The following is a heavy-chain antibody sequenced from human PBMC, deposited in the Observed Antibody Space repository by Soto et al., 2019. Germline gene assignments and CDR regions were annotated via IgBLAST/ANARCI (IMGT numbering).Heavy chain of an antibody. V-gene: IGHV4-30-4*01. CDR2: IYYSGRT. CDR3: ASVASEYELPQFDY. D-gene: IGHD2-2*01. Sequence: QVQLQESGPGLVKPSQTLSLTCTVSGGSISSGDYYWSWIRQPPGKGLEWIGYIYYSGRTYYNPSLKRRVTISVDTSKNQFSLKLSCVTAADTAVYYCASVASEYELPQFDYWGQGTLVTVSS. J-gene: IGHJ4*02. CDR1: GGSISSGDYY.